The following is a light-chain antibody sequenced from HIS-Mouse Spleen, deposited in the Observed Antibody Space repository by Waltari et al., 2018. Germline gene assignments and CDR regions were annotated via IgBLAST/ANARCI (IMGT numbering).Light chain of an antibody. CDR1: SSDGGCYNY. J-gene: IGLJ1*01. Sequence: QSTLTQPRSVSGSPGQSVTIPCTGTSSDGGCYNYFSWYQQPPGKAPKLMIYDVSKRPSGVPDRFSGSKSGNTASLTISGLQAEDEADYYCCSYAGSYTGVFGTGTKVTVL. V-gene: IGLV2-11*01. CDR3: CSYAGSYTGV. CDR2: DVS.